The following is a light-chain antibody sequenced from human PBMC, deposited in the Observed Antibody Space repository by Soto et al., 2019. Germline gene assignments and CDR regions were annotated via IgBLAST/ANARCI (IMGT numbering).Light chain of an antibody. J-gene: IGLJ1*01. CDR1: SSDVGGYNY. Sequence: QSALTQPSSVSGSPGQSITISCTGTSSDVGGYNYVSWYQQHPVKAPKLMIYDVTNRPSGVSDRFSGAKSGNTASLTTSGRQPEEEAAYYCSSYTRSSTPYVLGTGTKLTVL. V-gene: IGLV2-14*01. CDR3: SSYTRSSTPYV. CDR2: DVT.